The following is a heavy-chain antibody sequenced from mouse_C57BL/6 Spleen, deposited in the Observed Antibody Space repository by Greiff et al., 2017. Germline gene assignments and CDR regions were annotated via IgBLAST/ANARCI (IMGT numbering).Heavy chain of an antibody. CDR2: IDPSDSYT. D-gene: IGHD1-1*01. CDR1: GYTFTSYW. Sequence: VQLQQPGAELVMPGASVKLSCKASGYTFTSYWMHWVKQRPGQGLEWIGEIDPSDSYTNYNQKFKGKSTLTVDKSSSTAYMQLSSLTSEDSAVYYCARLLREYFDVWGTGTTVTVSS. J-gene: IGHJ1*03. V-gene: IGHV1-69*01. CDR3: ARLLREYFDV.